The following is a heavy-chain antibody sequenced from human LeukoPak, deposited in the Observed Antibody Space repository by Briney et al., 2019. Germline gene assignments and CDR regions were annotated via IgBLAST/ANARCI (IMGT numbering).Heavy chain of an antibody. J-gene: IGHJ6*03. D-gene: IGHD4-11*01. CDR1: GFTFSSYS. Sequence: GGSLRLSCAASGFTFSSYSMNWDRQAPGKGLEWVSSISSSSSYIYYADPVKGRFTISRDDAKDSLDLQMNSLRAEDTAVYYCASQTVTTTYYYYYMDVWGKGTTVTVSS. CDR2: ISSSSSYI. CDR3: ASQTVTTTYYYYYMDV. V-gene: IGHV3-21*01.